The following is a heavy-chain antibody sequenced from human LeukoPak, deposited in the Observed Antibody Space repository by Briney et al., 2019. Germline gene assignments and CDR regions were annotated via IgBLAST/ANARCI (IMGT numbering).Heavy chain of an antibody. CDR1: GGSISSGGYY. D-gene: IGHD2-2*01. CDR2: IYYSGST. Sequence: NPSETLSLTCTVSGGSISSGGYYWSWIRQHPGKGLEWIGYIYYSGSTYYNPSLKSRVTISVDTSKNQFSLKLSSVTAADTAVYYCASEVGVVPAASSPFPPRMDVWXQGTTVTVSS. CDR3: ASEVGVVPAASSPFPPRMDV. V-gene: IGHV4-31*03. J-gene: IGHJ6*02.